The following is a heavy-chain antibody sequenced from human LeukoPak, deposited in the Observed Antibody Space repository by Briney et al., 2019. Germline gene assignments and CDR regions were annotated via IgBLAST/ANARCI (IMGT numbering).Heavy chain of an antibody. J-gene: IGHJ4*02. V-gene: IGHV4-4*07. CDR2: IYTSGST. CDR3: ASQGYSYGLDY. CDR1: GGSISSYY. Sequence: RTSETLSLTCTVSGGSISSYYWSWIRQPPGKGLEWIGRIYTSGSTNYNPSLKSRVTMSEDTSKNQFSLKLSSVTAADTAVYYCASQGYSYGLDYWGQGTLVTVSS. D-gene: IGHD5-18*01.